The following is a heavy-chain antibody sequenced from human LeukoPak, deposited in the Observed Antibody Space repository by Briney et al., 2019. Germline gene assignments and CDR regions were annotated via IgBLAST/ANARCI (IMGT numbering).Heavy chain of an antibody. Sequence: GVSLRLSCAASGFTFSSYWMSWVRQAPGKGLEWVANIKQVGSEKYYVDSVKGRFTISRDNAKNSLYLQMNSLRAEDTAVYYCARVSQYYYYGMDVWGQGTTVTVSS. V-gene: IGHV3-7*01. CDR1: GFTFSSYW. CDR2: IKQVGSEK. CDR3: ARVSQYYYYGMDV. J-gene: IGHJ6*02.